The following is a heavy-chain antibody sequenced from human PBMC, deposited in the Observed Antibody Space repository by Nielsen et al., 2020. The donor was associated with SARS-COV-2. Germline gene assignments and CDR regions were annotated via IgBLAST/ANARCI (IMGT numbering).Heavy chain of an antibody. Sequence: GSLRLSCAASGFTFSTYVMAWFRQTPGKGLEWVSAISGGGVATYYADSVKGRFTIARDNSKNTVFLHLNSLTAEDTALYYCAKAASTVTTHAAGFWGQGTLVTVSS. D-gene: IGHD4-17*01. CDR3: AKAASTVTTHAAGF. J-gene: IGHJ4*02. CDR2: ISGGGVAT. V-gene: IGHV3-23*01. CDR1: GFTFSTYV.